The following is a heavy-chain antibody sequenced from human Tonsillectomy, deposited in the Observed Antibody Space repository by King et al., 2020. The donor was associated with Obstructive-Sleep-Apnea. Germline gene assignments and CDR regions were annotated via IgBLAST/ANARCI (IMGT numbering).Heavy chain of an antibody. Sequence: VQLVESGGGLVQPGGSLRLSCAASGFTFSSYWMHWVRQAPGKGLVWVSRINSDGSSISYADSVKGRFTITRGNAKHTMYLQMNSLRAEDTAVYYCASSSGYLADWGQGTLVTVSS. J-gene: IGHJ4*02. V-gene: IGHV3-74*01. D-gene: IGHD6-25*01. CDR3: ASSSGYLAD. CDR2: INSDGSSI. CDR1: GFTFSSYW.